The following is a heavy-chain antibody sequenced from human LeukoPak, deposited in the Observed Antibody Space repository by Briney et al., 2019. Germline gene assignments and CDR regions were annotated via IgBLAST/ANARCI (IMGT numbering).Heavy chain of an antibody. Sequence: SETLSLTCTVSGGSISSYYWSWIRQPPGKGLEWIGYIYYSGSTNYNPSLKSRVTISVDTSKNQFSLELSSVTAADTAVYYCARWGSITTARFDYCGQGTLVTVSS. CDR1: GGSISSYY. D-gene: IGHD3-16*01. V-gene: IGHV4-59*01. J-gene: IGHJ4*02. CDR2: IYYSGST. CDR3: ARWGSITTARFDY.